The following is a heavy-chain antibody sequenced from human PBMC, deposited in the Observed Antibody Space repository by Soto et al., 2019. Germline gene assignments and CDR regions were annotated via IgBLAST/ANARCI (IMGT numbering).Heavy chain of an antibody. CDR3: AGQTFTIAAASYGRSNWFDP. D-gene: IGHD6-25*01. CDR2: IYFTGNT. CDR1: GGSVNSYY. J-gene: IGHJ5*02. Sequence: SETLSLTCTVSGGSVNSYYWSWIRQPPGKGLEWIGTIYFTGNTYYTPSLKSRLTMSIDTSKNEFSLRLNSVTAADTAVYYCAGQTFTIAAASYGRSNWFDPWGPGTLVTVSS. V-gene: IGHV4-59*04.